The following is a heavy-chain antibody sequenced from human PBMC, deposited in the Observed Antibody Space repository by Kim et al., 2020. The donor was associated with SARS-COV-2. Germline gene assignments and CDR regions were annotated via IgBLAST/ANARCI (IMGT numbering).Heavy chain of an antibody. V-gene: IGHV3-21*01. CDR3: ARSSSWMPFDY. J-gene: IGHJ4*02. Sequence: GGSLRLSCAASGFTFSSYSMNWVRQAPGKGLEWVSSISSSTSYIYYADSVKGRFTISRDNAKNSLYLQMNSLRAEDTAVYYCARSSSWMPFDYWGQGTLVTVSS. CDR1: GFTFSSYS. D-gene: IGHD6-13*01. CDR2: ISSSTSYI.